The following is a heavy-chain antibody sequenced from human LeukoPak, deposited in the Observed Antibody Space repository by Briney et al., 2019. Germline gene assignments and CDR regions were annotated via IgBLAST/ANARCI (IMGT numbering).Heavy chain of an antibody. Sequence: PSETLSLTCTVSGGSFSSYYWSWIRQPPGKGLEWIGYVYSIGSTNYNPSLKSRVTILVDTSKNQFSLKLSSVTAADTAVYYCAALNIATRPWCFDYWGQGTLVTVSS. D-gene: IGHD6-6*01. V-gene: IGHV4-59*01. CDR2: VYSIGST. CDR1: GGSFSSYY. J-gene: IGHJ4*02. CDR3: AALNIATRPWCFDY.